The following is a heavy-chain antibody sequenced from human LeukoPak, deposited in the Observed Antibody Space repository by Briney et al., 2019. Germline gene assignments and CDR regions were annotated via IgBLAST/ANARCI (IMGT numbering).Heavy chain of an antibody. J-gene: IGHJ4*02. CDR2: IKSDGTTT. CDR1: GFTFSTYT. V-gene: IGHV3-74*03. D-gene: IGHD6-19*01. Sequence: GGSLRLSCAASGFTFSTYTMNWVRQAPGKGLVWVSLIKSDGTTTMYADSVKGRFTISRDNAKNTLYLQMNSLRAEDTAVYYCARDRGLVSDYWGQGTLVTVSS. CDR3: ARDRGLVSDY.